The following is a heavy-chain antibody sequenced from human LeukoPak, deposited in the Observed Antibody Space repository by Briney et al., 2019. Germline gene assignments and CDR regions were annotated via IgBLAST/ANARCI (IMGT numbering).Heavy chain of an antibody. CDR1: GYSISSGYY. CDR2: IYHSGST. D-gene: IGHD3-10*01. CDR3: ARDFRLGWFDP. Sequence: SETLSLTCTVSGYSISSGYYWGWIRQPPGKGLEWIGSIYHSGSTYYNPSLKSRVTISVDTSKNQFSLKLSSVTAADTAVYYCARDFRLGWFDPWGQGTLVTVSS. J-gene: IGHJ5*02. V-gene: IGHV4-38-2*02.